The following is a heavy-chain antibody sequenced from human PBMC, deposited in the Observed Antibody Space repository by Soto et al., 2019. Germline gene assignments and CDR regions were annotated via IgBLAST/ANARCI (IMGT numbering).Heavy chain of an antibody. D-gene: IGHD7-27*01. CDR2: INHSRST. Sequence: QVQLQQWGAGLLKPSETLSLTCAVYGGSFSGYYWCWIRQPPGKGLEWIGEINHSRSTNYNPSLKGQVTISVDTSKNKFSLKLSSVTAADKAVYYCARGWGRIFDYWGQGTLVTVSS. J-gene: IGHJ4*02. CDR3: ARGWGRIFDY. V-gene: IGHV4-34*01. CDR1: GGSFSGYY.